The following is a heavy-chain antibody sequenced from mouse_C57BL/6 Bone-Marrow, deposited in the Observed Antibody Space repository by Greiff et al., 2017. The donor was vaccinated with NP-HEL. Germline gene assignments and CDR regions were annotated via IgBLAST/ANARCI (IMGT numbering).Heavy chain of an antibody. J-gene: IGHJ1*03. CDR1: GFTFSDYY. D-gene: IGHD1-1*01. Sequence: EVMLVESGGGLVQPGGSLKLSCAASGFTFSDYYMYWVRQTPEKRLEWVAYISNGGGSTYYPDTVKGRFTISRDNAKNTLYLQMSRLKSEDTAMYYSAGQVITTRYFDVWGTGTTVTVSS. V-gene: IGHV5-12*01. CDR2: ISNGGGST. CDR3: AGQVITTRYFDV.